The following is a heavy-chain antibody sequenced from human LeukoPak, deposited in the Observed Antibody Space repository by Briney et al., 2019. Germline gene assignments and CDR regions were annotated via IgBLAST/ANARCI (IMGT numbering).Heavy chain of an antibody. CDR1: GGTFSSYT. J-gene: IGHJ4*02. CDR2: IIPILGIA. V-gene: IGHV1-69*02. D-gene: IGHD3-3*01. CDR3: ARGNYDFWSGHRY. Sequence: GASVKVSCKASGGTFSSYTISWVRQAPGQGLEWMGMIIPILGIANYAQKFQGRVTITADKSTSTAYMELSSLRSEDTAVYYCARGNYDFWSGHRYWGQGTLVTVSS.